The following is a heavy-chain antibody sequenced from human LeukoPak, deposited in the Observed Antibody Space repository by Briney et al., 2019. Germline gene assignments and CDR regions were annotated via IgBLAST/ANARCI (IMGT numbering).Heavy chain of an antibody. V-gene: IGHV1-18*01. D-gene: IGHD3-10*01. CDR1: GYSFVGYG. CDR3: ARVGSITMVRGVSDY. CDR2: ISAYNGNT. Sequence: GASVKVSCKASGYSFVGYGITWVRQAPGQGLEWMGWISAYNGNTNYAQKLQGRVTMTTDTSTSTAYMELRSLRSDDTAVYYCARVGSITMVRGVSDYWGQGTLVTVSS. J-gene: IGHJ4*02.